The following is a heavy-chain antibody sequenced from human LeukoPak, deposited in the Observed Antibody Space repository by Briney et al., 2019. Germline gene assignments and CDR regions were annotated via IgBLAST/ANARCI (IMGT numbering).Heavy chain of an antibody. J-gene: IGHJ4*02. V-gene: IGHV1-69*04. CDR1: GGTFSSYA. CDR3: ARKTADDYVWGSYLY. CDR2: IIPILGIA. D-gene: IGHD3-16*01. Sequence: SVKVSCKASGGTFSSYAISWVRQAPGQGLEWMGRIIPILGIANYAQKFQGRVTITADESTSTAYMELSSLRSEDTAVYYCARKTADDYVWGSYLYWGQGTLVTVSS.